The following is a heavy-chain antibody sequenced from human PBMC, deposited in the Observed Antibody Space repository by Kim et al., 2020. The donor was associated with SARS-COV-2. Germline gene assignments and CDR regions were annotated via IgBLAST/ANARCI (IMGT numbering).Heavy chain of an antibody. D-gene: IGHD3-10*01. CDR2: LHYDGST. V-gene: IGHV4-59*01. Sequence: SETLSLTCAVSGDSISIYFWSWIRQPPGKVMEWLGDLHYDGSTLYNPSLKSRVKISVDTSENQFFLKLSSVTAADTAVYYCARQRSGGGFRGGFDYWGQGTLVTVSS. CDR1: GDSISIYF. J-gene: IGHJ4*02. CDR3: ARQRSGGGFRGGFDY.